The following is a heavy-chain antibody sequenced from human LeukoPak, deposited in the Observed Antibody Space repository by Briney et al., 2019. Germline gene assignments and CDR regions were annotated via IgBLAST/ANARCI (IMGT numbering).Heavy chain of an antibody. J-gene: IGHJ4*02. CDR3: ARDYGYNNDWFGAPFDY. V-gene: IGHV3-7*01. D-gene: IGHD3-9*01. CDR2: IKEDGGEK. Sequence: PGGSLRLSCAASGFTVSSTYMTWVRQAPGKGLEWVASIKEDGGEKYNVDSVKGRFTSSRDNAKNSLYLQMNSLTAEDTGVYYCARDYGYNNDWFGAPFDYWGQGALVTVSS. CDR1: GFTVSSTY.